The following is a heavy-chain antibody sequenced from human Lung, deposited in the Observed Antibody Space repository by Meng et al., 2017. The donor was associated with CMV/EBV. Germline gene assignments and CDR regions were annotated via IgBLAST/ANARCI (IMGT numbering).Heavy chain of an antibody. D-gene: IGHD3-22*01. CDR2: INANSGAT. CDR1: TVPGYY. Sequence: TVPGYYMHWVRQAPGQGLEWMGWINANSGATNYAQKFQGRVTMTRDTSITTAYMELSRLRSDDTALYYCARFNAIFYDSSGHYYDHWGQGTLVTVSS. J-gene: IGHJ4*02. CDR3: ARFNAIFYDSSGHYYDH. V-gene: IGHV1-2*02.